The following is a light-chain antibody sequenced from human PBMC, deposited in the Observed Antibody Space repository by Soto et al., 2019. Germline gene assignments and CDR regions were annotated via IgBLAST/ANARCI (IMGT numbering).Light chain of an antibody. V-gene: IGKV3-11*01. J-gene: IGKJ3*01. CDR1: QSVNIH. Sequence: EIVMTQSPATLSVSPGERATLSCRASQSVNIHLAWYQQKPGQAPRLLIYDTSNRATGIPARFSGSGSGTDFTLTISSLEPEDFAVYYCQQRGNWPPGFTFGPGTKVDIK. CDR3: QQRGNWPPGFT. CDR2: DTS.